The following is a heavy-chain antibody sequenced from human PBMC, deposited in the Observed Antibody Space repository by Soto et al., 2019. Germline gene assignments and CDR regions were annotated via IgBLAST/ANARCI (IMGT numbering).Heavy chain of an antibody. J-gene: IGHJ6*02. CDR2: MNPNSGNT. D-gene: IGHD3-3*01. CDR1: GYTFTSYD. Sequence: ASVKVSCKASGYTFTSYDINCVRQATGQGLERMGWMNPNSGNTGYAQKLQGRITMTRNTSISTACMELRSVRSADKAVYYCARHFDFWSGKMGGGGMGGWGQGTTVTVPS. V-gene: IGHV1-8*01. CDR3: ARHFDFWSGKMGGGGMGG.